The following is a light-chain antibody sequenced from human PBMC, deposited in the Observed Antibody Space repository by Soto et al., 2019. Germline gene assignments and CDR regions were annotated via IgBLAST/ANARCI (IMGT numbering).Light chain of an antibody. J-gene: IGKJ1*01. CDR2: RAS. V-gene: IGKV3-15*01. Sequence: EIVMTQSPATLSVSPGERATLSCRASQSVSNNLAWYQQKPGQAPRLLIYRASTRATGIPARFSGSGSGTEFTLTISSPQSEDFAVYYCQHYNNWPPWTFGQGTKVEIK. CDR1: QSVSNN. CDR3: QHYNNWPPWT.